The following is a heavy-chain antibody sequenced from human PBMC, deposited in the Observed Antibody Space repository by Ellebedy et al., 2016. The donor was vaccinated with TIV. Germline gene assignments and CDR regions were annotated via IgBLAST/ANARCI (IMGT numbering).Heavy chain of an antibody. D-gene: IGHD3-22*01. CDR3: ARLRTDYYDSSGYYLFDY. J-gene: IGHJ4*02. CDR1: GGSISSGGYY. CDR2: IYYSGST. V-gene: IGHV4-31*03. Sequence: LRLSCTVSGGSISSGGYYWSWIRQHPGKGLEWIGYIYYSGSTYYNPSLKSRVTISVDTSKNQFSLKLSSVTAADTAVSYCARLRTDYYDSSGYYLFDYWGQGTLVTVSS.